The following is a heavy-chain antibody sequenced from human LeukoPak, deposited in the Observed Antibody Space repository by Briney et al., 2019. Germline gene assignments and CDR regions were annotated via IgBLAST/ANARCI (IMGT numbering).Heavy chain of an antibody. D-gene: IGHD6-19*01. J-gene: IGHJ5*02. CDR1: GFTFDDYA. Sequence: PGGSLRLSCAASGFTFDDYAMHWVRQAPGKGLEWVSGISWNSGSIGYADSVEGRFTISRDNAKNSLYLQMNSLRAEDTAVYYCARQAGVTWGQGTLVTVSS. CDR2: ISWNSGSI. CDR3: ARQAGVT. V-gene: IGHV3-9*01.